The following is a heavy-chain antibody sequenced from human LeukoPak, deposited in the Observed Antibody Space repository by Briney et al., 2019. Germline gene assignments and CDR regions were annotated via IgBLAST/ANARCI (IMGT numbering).Heavy chain of an antibody. D-gene: IGHD3-22*01. Sequence: SETLSLTCTVSGYSISSGYYWGWIRQPPGKGLEWIGSIYHSGSTYYNPSLKSRVTISVDTSKNQFSLKLSSVTAADTGVYYCARDKGYYYDSSGYYYPLDYWGQGTLVTVSS. V-gene: IGHV4-38-2*02. J-gene: IGHJ4*02. CDR2: IYHSGST. CDR1: GYSISSGYY. CDR3: ARDKGYYYDSSGYYYPLDY.